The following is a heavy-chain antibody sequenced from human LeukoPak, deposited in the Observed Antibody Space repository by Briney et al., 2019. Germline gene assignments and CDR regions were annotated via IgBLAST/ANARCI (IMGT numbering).Heavy chain of an antibody. Sequence: SVKVSCKASGGTFSSYAISWVRQAPGQGLEWMGGIIPIFGTANYAQKFQGRLTIIADKSTNTAYMELSSLRSEDTAVYYCASPTTNDYGDYAFDYWGQGTLVTVSS. J-gene: IGHJ4*02. CDR1: GGTFSSYA. V-gene: IGHV1-69*06. CDR3: ASPTTNDYGDYAFDY. CDR2: IIPIFGTA. D-gene: IGHD4-17*01.